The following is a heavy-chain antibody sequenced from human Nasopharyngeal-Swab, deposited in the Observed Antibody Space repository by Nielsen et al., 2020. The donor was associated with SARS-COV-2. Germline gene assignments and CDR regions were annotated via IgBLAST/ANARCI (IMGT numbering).Heavy chain of an antibody. CDR1: GGSISSSSYY. D-gene: IGHD5-12*01. CDR3: ARDDGYDLLDY. V-gene: IGHV4-39*07. CDR2: IYYSGST. J-gene: IGHJ4*02. Sequence: GSLRLSCTVSGGSISSSSYYWDWIRQPPGKGLEWIGSIYYSGSTYYNPSLKSRVTISVDTSKNQFSLKLSSVTAADTAVYYCARDDGYDLLDYWGQGTLVTVSS.